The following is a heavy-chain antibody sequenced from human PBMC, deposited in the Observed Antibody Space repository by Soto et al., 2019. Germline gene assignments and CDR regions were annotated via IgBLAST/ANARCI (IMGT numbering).Heavy chain of an antibody. V-gene: IGHV4-4*02. CDR2: IYHSGSI. CDR3: ARVTGTTSGVDY. D-gene: IGHD1-7*01. J-gene: IGHJ4*02. CDR1: GGSISSSNW. Sequence: QVQLQESGPGLVKPSGTLSLTCAVSGGSISSSNWWGWVRQPPGEGLEWIGEIYHSGSINYNPSLKSRVTISVDKSKNQFSRKLSSVTAADTAVYYCARVTGTTSGVDYWGQGTLVTVAS.